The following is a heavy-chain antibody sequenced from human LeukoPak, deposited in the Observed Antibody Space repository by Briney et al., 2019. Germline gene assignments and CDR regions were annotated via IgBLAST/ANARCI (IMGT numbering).Heavy chain of an antibody. CDR3: ARDLAWGAY. J-gene: IGHJ4*02. Sequence: PGGSLRLSCVASGFTFSIYTMSWVRQAPGKGLEWVSSITSSSSSIYSADSVKGRLTISRDNAKDSLYLEMNSLRDEDTAVDYCARDLAWGAYWGQGTLVTVSS. CDR2: ITSSSSSI. CDR1: GFTFSIYT. V-gene: IGHV3-21*01. D-gene: IGHD4/OR15-4a*01.